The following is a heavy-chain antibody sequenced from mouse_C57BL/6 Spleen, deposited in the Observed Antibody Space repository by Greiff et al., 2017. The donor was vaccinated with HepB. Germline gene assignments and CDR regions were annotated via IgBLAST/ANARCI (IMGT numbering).Heavy chain of an antibody. CDR3: ARDYGSGSVHPWYFDV. Sequence: EVMLVESGGGLVKPGGSLKLSCAASGFTFSDYGMHWVRQAPEKGLEWVAYISSGSSTIYYADTVKGRFTISRDNAKNTLFLQMTSLRSEDTAMYYCARDYGSGSVHPWYFDVWGTGTTVTVSS. CDR1: GFTFSDYG. J-gene: IGHJ1*03. CDR2: ISSGSSTI. D-gene: IGHD1-1*01. V-gene: IGHV5-17*01.